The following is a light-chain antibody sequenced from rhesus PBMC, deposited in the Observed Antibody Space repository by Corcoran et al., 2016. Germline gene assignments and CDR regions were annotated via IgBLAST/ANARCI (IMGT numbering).Light chain of an antibody. Sequence: DIQMTQSPSSLSASVGDRVTITCRASENVNNYLNWYQQKPGKAPDHLNYKASSLQSGVPSRFSGSGSGTVYTFTISSLQPEDIAAYYCQHGYSIPLTFGGGTKV. J-gene: IGKJ4*01. CDR2: KAS. V-gene: IGKV1-74*01. CDR1: ENVNNY. CDR3: QHGYSIPLT.